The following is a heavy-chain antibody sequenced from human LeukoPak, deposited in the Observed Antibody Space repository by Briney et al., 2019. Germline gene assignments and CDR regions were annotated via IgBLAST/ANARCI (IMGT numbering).Heavy chain of an antibody. V-gene: IGHV3-23*01. CDR1: GFTISNYG. CDR2: ISGSSGST. CDR3: ARDRRTSCCSQIMDY. Sequence: PGGSLRLSCAASGFTISNYGMSWVRQAPGKGLEWVSAISGSSGSTFYADSVQGRFTISRDNSKNTLYLQMNSLRAEDTAVYYCARDRRTSCCSQIMDYWGQGTLVTVSS. J-gene: IGHJ4*02. D-gene: IGHD2-2*01.